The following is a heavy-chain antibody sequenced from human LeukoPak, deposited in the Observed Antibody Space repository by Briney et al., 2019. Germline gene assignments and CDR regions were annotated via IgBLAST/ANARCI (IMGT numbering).Heavy chain of an antibody. CDR3: AREEGRYCSGTSCYTFGFDP. Sequence: SETLSLTCTVSGGSISSHYWSWIRQPPGKGLEWIGYIDYGGSTNYNPSLKSRVIISADTPKNQFSLRVSSVTAADTAVYYCAREEGRYCSGTSCYTFGFDPWGQGTLVTVSS. D-gene: IGHD2-2*02. J-gene: IGHJ5*02. CDR1: GGSISSHY. CDR2: IDYGGST. V-gene: IGHV4-59*11.